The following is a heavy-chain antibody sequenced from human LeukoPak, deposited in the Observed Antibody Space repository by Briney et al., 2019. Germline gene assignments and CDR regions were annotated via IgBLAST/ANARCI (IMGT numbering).Heavy chain of an antibody. CDR2: ISGGGGST. CDR3: AKDPASSGWCPVDY. J-gene: IGHJ4*02. Sequence: GGSLRLSCAASGFTFDDYAMHWVRQAPGKGLEWVSLISGGGGSTYYADSVKGRFTISRDNSKNSLYLQMNSLRTEDTALYYCAKDPASSGWCPVDYWGQGTLVTVSS. CDR1: GFTFDDYA. V-gene: IGHV3-43*02. D-gene: IGHD6-19*01.